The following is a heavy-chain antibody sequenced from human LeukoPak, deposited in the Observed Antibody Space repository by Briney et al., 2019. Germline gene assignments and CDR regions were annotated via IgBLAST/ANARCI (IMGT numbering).Heavy chain of an antibody. CDR1: GFTFSSYT. V-gene: IGHV3-23*01. J-gene: IGHJ4*02. D-gene: IGHD2-2*01. CDR3: AASLPNIVVVPATKGPFGY. CDR2: VSGSGGST. Sequence: GGSLRLSRAASGFTFSSYTMSWVRQAPGKGLEWVSGVSGSGGSTHYADSVKGRFTISRDNSKNTLYLQMNSLRAEDTAIYYCAASLPNIVVVPATKGPFGYWGQGTLVTVSS.